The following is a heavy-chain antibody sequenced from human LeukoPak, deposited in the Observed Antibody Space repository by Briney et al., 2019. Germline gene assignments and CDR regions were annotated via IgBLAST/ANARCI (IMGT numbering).Heavy chain of an antibody. J-gene: IGHJ3*02. CDR1: GFTFSSYS. CDR2: ISSSSSYI. V-gene: IGHV3-21*01. D-gene: IGHD6-13*01. Sequence: GGSLRLSCAASGFTFSSYSMNWVRQAPGKGLEWVSSISSSSSYIYYADSVKGRFTISRDNAKNSLYLQMNSLRAEDTAVYYCARDTLIAATGLFDIWGQGTMVTVSS. CDR3: ARDTLIAATGLFDI.